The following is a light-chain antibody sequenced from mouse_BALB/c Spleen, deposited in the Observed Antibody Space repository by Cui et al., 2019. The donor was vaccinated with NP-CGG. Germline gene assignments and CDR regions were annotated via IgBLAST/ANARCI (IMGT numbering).Light chain of an antibody. J-gene: IGLJ1*01. CDR3: ALWYSNHWV. Sequence: QAVLTQESALTTSPGETVTLTCRSSIGSVTTSNYANWVQEKPDHLFTGLIGGTNNRVPGVPARFSGSLIGGKAALTITGAQTEDEAIYFCALWYSNHWVFGGGTKLTVL. V-gene: IGLV1*01. CDR2: GTN. CDR1: IGSVTTSNY.